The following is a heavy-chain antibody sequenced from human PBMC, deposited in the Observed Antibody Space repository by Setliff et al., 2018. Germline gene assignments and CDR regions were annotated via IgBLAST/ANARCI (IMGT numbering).Heavy chain of an antibody. CDR1: GYTSSNYG. V-gene: IGHV1-18*01. CDR2: ISAHNGYI. D-gene: IGHD2-2*01. CDR3: ARDRATVVAPPTSTLFDP. Sequence: ASVKVSCKASGYTSSNYGISWVRQAPGQGLEWMGWISAHNGYIVYAQKLQGRVTMTTDTSANTAYVELRSLRSDDTAVYYCARDRATVVAPPTSTLFDPWGQGTPVTVSS. J-gene: IGHJ5*02.